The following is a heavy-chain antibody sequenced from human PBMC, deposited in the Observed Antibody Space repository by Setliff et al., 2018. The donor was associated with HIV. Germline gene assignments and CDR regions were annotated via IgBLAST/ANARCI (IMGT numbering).Heavy chain of an antibody. CDR3: ARSIYGSGSYPLDY. V-gene: IGHV4-30-4*08. Sequence: PSETLSLTCTVSGGSISSGDYYWSWIRQPPGKGLEWIGYIYYSGFTDYNPSLKSRLTMSVDTSKNQFSLKLSSVTAADTAVYFCARSIYGSGSYPLDYWGQGILVTVSS. CDR2: IYYSGFT. CDR1: GGSISSGDYY. J-gene: IGHJ4*02. D-gene: IGHD3-10*01.